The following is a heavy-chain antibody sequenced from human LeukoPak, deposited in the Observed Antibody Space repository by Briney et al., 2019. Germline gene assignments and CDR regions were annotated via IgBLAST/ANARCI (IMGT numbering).Heavy chain of an antibody. V-gene: IGHV3-23*01. J-gene: IGHJ4*02. CDR1: GFTFSSYA. D-gene: IGHD6-13*01. CDR3: AKAQGIAAAAAYDN. Sequence: GGSLRLSCAASGFTFSSYAMSWVRQAPGKGLEWVSAISGSGGSTYYANSVKGRFTISRDNSKNTLYLQMNSLRAEDTAVYYCAKAQGIAAAAAYDNWGQGTLVTVSS. CDR2: ISGSGGST.